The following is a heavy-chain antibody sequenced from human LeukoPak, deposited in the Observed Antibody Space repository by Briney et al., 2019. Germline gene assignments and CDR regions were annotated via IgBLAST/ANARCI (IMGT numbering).Heavy chain of an antibody. V-gene: IGHV3-7*01. CDR3: ARDWVDIVVVPAAIPFDP. CDR1: GFTFSSYW. CDR2: IKQDGSEK. J-gene: IGHJ5*02. Sequence: GGSLRLSCAASGFTFSSYWMSWVRQAPGKGLEWVANIKQDGSEKYYVDSVKGRFTISRDNAKNPLYLQMNSLRAEDTAVYYCARDWVDIVVVPAAIPFDPWGQGTLVTVSS. D-gene: IGHD2-2*03.